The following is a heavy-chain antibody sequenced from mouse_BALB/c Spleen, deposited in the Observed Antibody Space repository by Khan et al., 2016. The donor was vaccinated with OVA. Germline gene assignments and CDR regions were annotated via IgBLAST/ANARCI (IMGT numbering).Heavy chain of an antibody. Sequence: VQLKQSGPELMKPGASVKISCKASGYSFTSYYIHWVMQSHGKSLEWIGYIDPFSGGTNYNQKFKGKATLTVDKSSSTAYIHLSNLTAVDSAVNYCTRHGYVAWFTYWGQGTLVTVSA. CDR3: TRHGYVAWFTY. CDR2: IDPFSGGT. D-gene: IGHD2-2*01. V-gene: IGHV1S135*01. CDR1: GYSFTSYY. J-gene: IGHJ3*01.